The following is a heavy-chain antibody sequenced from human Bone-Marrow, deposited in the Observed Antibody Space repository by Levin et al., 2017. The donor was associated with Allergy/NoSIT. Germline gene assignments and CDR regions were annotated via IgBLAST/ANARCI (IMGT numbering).Heavy chain of an antibody. CDR2: ISGSGGGT. CDR1: GFAFSNYA. J-gene: IGHJ4*02. Sequence: GGSLRLSCAASGFAFSNYAMNWVRQAPGKGLEWVSGISGSGGGTYYSDSVQGRFTISRDNSKNTLYLQMNNLRAEDTAVYFCAKGGYYSDNRDYYQLAKTFACWGQGTLVTVSS. V-gene: IGHV3-23*01. D-gene: IGHD3-22*01. CDR3: AKGGYYSDNRDYYQLAKTFAC.